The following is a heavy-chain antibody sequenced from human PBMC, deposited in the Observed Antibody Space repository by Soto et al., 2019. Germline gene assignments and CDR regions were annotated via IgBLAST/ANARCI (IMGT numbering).Heavy chain of an antibody. CDR1: GFTFRNHG. CDR2: ISYNGKND. J-gene: IGHJ6*02. D-gene: IGHD1-1*01. CDR3: AKDRNYLAIVKMATTGMDV. Sequence: PGGSLRLSCVASGFTFRNHGMHWVRQAPGKGLEWVAVISYNGKNDHYADSLKGRFTISRDNSKNTVFLQMNSLTPEDTAVYYCAKDRNYLAIVKMATTGMDVWGQGTTVTAP. V-gene: IGHV3-30*18.